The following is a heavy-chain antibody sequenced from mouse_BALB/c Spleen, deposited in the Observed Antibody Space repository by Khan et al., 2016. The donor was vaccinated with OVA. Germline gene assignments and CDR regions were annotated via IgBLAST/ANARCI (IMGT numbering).Heavy chain of an antibody. CDR2: ISTYSGNT. V-gene: IGHV1S137*01. D-gene: IGHD2-3*01. Sequence: QIQLVQSGPGLVRPGVSVKISCKGSGYTFTDYAMHWVKQSHAKSLEWIGLISTYSGNTNYKQKFKGKATMTVDKSSSTAYMELARLTSEYSAIYYCTSPAYDGYYDYWGQGTTLTVSS. CDR3: TSPAYDGYYDY. J-gene: IGHJ2*01. CDR1: GYTFTDYA.